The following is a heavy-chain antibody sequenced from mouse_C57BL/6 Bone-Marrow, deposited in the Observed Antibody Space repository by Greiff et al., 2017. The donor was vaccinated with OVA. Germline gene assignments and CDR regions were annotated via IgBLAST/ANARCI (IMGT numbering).Heavy chain of an antibody. CDR3: ARRLRRTWSFDV. CDR2: IDPSDSET. D-gene: IGHD2-12*01. J-gene: IGHJ1*03. V-gene: IGHV1-52*01. CDR1: GYTFTSYW. Sequence: QVQLQQPGAELVRPGSSVKLSCKASGYTFTSYWMHWVKQRPIQGLEWIGNIDPSDSETHYNQKFKDKATLTVDKSSSTAYMQLSSLTSEDSAVYYCARRLRRTWSFDVWGTGTTVTVSS.